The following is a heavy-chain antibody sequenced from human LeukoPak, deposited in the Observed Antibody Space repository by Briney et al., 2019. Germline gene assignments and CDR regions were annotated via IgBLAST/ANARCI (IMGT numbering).Heavy chain of an antibody. J-gene: IGHJ6*02. CDR3: ARPLLKQQLVMSMDV. CDR1: GGSFSGYY. D-gene: IGHD6-13*01. CDR2: INHSGST. V-gene: IGHV4-34*01. Sequence: SETLSPTCAVYGGSFSGYYWSWIRQPPGKGLEWIGEINHSGSTNYNPSLKSRVTISVDTSKNQFSLKLSSVTAADTAVYYCARPLLKQQLVMSMDVWGQGTTVTVSS.